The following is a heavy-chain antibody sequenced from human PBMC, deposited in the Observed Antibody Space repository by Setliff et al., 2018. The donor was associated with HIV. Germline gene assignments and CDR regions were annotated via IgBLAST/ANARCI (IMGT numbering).Heavy chain of an antibody. V-gene: IGHV3-21*01. CDR1: GFPFSAYN. Sequence: GGSLRLSCAAAGFPFSAYNIHWVRQAPGKGLEWVASISSDRGHTNYADSVKGRFTISRDNAKNSLYLQMNSLRVEDTSVYYCARDRVGAFDYWGQGTRVTVSS. CDR3: ARDRVGAFDY. D-gene: IGHD1-26*01. J-gene: IGHJ4*02. CDR2: ISSDRGHT.